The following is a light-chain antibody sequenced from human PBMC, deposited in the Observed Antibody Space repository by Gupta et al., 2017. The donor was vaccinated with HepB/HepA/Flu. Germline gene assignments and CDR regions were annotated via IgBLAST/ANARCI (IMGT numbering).Light chain of an antibody. CDR3: CSYAGSSSYV. CDR1: SSDVGAYYL. V-gene: IGLV2-23*02. Sequence: QSALTHPAPVSGSPGQSITISCAGSSSDVGAYYLVSWYQQHPGKAPKLRMYEVSKRPSGVSYRISGPKSGNTASLTXSXLQAEDXADYYCCSYAGSSSYVFGTGTKVT. CDR2: EVS. J-gene: IGLJ1*01.